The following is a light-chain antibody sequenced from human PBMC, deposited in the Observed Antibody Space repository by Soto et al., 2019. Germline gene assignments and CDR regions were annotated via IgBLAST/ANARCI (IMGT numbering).Light chain of an antibody. Sequence: EIQMTQYPSTLSASIGERFPITCVAIESIGSWLAWYQHKPGKAPKLLIHKASTLESGVPSRFSGSGSGTELTLTISSLQPDDFATYHCQPYYTYPVTFGQVTQVEIK. CDR2: KAS. CDR1: ESIGSW. V-gene: IGKV1-5*03. J-gene: IGKJ1*01. CDR3: QPYYTYPVT.